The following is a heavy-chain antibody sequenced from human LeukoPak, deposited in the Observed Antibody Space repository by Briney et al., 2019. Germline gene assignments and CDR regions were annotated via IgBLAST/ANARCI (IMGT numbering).Heavy chain of an antibody. D-gene: IGHD7-27*01. Sequence: PGGSLRLSCAASGFSVDDYGMHWVRQAPGKGLEWVSLITWEGDSVHYVDSVQGRFTISRDNTKNSLYLQMNSLKPEDTALYYCAKAQNTNWGGGFDYWGRGTLVTVAS. CDR1: GFSVDDYG. CDR2: ITWEGDSV. J-gene: IGHJ4*02. CDR3: AKAQNTNWGGGFDY. V-gene: IGHV3-43D*03.